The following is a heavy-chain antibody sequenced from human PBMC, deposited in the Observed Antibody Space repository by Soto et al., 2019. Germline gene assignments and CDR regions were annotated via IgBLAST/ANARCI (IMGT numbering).Heavy chain of an antibody. CDR1: GGSFSGYY. D-gene: IGHD2-2*01. J-gene: IGHJ4*02. CDR2: INHSGST. V-gene: IGHV4-34*01. Sequence: SETLSLTCAVYGGSFSGYYWSWIRQPPGKGLEWIGEINHSGSTNYNPSLKSRVTISVDTSKNQFSLKLSSVTAADTAVYYCARRVVPAAMRTYYFDYWGQGTLVTVSS. CDR3: ARRVVPAAMRTYYFDY.